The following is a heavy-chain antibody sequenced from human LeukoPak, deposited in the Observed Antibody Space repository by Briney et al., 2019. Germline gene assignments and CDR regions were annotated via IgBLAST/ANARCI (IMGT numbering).Heavy chain of an antibody. CDR1: GYTFTGYY. J-gene: IGHJ4*02. CDR2: INPNSGGT. D-gene: IGHD2-2*01. Sequence: ASVKVSRKASGYTFTGYYMHWVRQAPGQGLEWMGWINPNSGGTNYAQKFQGRVTMTRDTSISTAYMELSRLRSDDTAVYYCAAFYCSSTSCYGYFDYWGQGTLVTVSS. CDR3: AAFYCSSTSCYGYFDY. V-gene: IGHV1-2*02.